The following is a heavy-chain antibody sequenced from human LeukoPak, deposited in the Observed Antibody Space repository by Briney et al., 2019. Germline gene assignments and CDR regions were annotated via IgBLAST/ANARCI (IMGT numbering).Heavy chain of an antibody. Sequence: GGSLRLSCAASGFTFSSYWMSWVRQAPGTGLEWVSTICQDVSKTYYVDSVKGRFTISRDNTKNSLHLQMNSLRADDTAVYCCARDTYRFDDYWGQGTLVTVSS. CDR2: ICQDVSKT. CDR3: ARDTYRFDDY. V-gene: IGHV3-7*01. J-gene: IGHJ4*02. CDR1: GFTFSSYW.